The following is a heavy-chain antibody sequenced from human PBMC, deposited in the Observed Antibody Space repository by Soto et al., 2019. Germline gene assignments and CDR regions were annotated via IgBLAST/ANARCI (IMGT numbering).Heavy chain of an antibody. CDR3: ARDQQEVRRHCSSTSCYYYYGMDV. CDR2: IIPIFGTA. D-gene: IGHD2-2*01. CDR1: GGTFSSYA. Sequence: SVKVSCKASGGTFSSYAISWVRQAPGQGLEWMGGIIPIFGTANYAQKFQGRVTITADESTSTAYMELSSLRSEDTAVYYCARDQQEVRRHCSSTSCYYYYGMDVWGQGTTVTVSS. V-gene: IGHV1-69*13. J-gene: IGHJ6*02.